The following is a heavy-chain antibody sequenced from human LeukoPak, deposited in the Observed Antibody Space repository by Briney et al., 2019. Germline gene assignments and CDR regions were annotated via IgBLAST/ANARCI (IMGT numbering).Heavy chain of an antibody. D-gene: IGHD2-2*01. J-gene: IGHJ4*02. Sequence: GGSLRLSCSASGFIFSGYAMHWVRQAPGKGLEYVSAISSHGGSTYYADSVKGRFTISRDNSKNTLYLQMSSLRAEDTAVYYCARCQYQLLIDYWGQGTLVTVSS. CDR1: GFIFSGYA. CDR3: ARCQYQLLIDY. V-gene: IGHV3-64D*06. CDR2: ISSHGGST.